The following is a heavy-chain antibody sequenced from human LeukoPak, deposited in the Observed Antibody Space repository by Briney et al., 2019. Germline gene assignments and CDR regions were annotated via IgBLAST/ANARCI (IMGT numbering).Heavy chain of an antibody. Sequence: GGSLRLSCAASGFTFSGYAMRWVRQAPGKGLEWVAVISYDGSNKYYADSVKGRFTISRDNSKNTLYLQMNSLRAEDTAVYYCARLFRWLHGLFDAFDIWGQGTMVTVSS. D-gene: IGHD5-24*01. CDR2: ISYDGSNK. J-gene: IGHJ3*02. CDR1: GFTFSGYA. V-gene: IGHV3-30*04. CDR3: ARLFRWLHGLFDAFDI.